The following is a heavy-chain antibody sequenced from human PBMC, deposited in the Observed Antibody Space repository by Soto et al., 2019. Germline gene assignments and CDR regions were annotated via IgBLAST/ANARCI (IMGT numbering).Heavy chain of an antibody. J-gene: IGHJ3*02. CDR1: GYTFSSYG. V-gene: IGHV3-30*18. CDR2: ISYDGSNK. D-gene: IGHD3-3*01. CDR3: AKDRALLRFLEWLLDDAFDI. Sequence: QVQLVESGGGVVQPGRCLRLSCAASGYTFSSYGMHWVRQAPGKGLEWVAVISYDGSNKYYADSVKGRFTISRDNSKNTLYLQMNSLRAEDTAVYYCAKDRALLRFLEWLLDDAFDIWGQGTMVTVSS.